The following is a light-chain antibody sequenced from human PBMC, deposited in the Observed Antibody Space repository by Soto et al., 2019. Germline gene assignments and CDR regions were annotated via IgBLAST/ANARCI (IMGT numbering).Light chain of an antibody. J-gene: IGKJ5*01. Sequence: EILMTQSPATLSVSPGERAPLSCRASQSVSIKLAWYQQKPGQAPRLLIYGASSRATGIPDRFSGSGSGTEFTLTISSLQSEDFAIYYCQQYNNWPPITFGQGTRLEIK. CDR2: GAS. CDR3: QQYNNWPPIT. CDR1: QSVSIK. V-gene: IGKV3D-15*01.